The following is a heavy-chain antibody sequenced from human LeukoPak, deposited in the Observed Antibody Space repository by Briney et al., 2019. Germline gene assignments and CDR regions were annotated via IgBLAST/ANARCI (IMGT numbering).Heavy chain of an antibody. CDR3: ARDLGWELSL. J-gene: IGHJ4*02. D-gene: IGHD4-23*01. CDR1: GFTFITYW. V-gene: IGHV3-74*01. CDR2: INPDGSNT. Sequence: GGSLRLSCAASGFTFITYWMHWVRQTPGKGLVWVSRINPDGSNTGYADSVKGRFTISRDNAKNTLSLQMNSLKAEDTAVYYCARDLGWELSLWGQGTLVTVSS.